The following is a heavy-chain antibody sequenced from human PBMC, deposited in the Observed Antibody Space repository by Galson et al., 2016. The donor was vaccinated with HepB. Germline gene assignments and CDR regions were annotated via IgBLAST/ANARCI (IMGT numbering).Heavy chain of an antibody. Sequence: SVKVSCKASGYSFTSYAFSWMRQAPGQGLEWMGWIGAYNGNTKYAQKFQDRVTMTTDTWTNTSYMELRSLRSDDTAVYYCARDPTVIYGDYANIGGSDFWGQGTLVTVSS. V-gene: IGHV1-18*01. D-gene: IGHD4-17*01. CDR2: IGAYNGNT. J-gene: IGHJ4*02. CDR3: ARDPTVIYGDYANIGGSDF. CDR1: GYSFTSYA.